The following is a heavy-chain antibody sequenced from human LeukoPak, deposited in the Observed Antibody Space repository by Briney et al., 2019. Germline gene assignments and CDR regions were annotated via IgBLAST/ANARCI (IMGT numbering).Heavy chain of an antibody. CDR1: GGSISSYY. J-gene: IGHJ3*02. CDR3: ASWDYVWGSYQGAFDI. Sequence: PETLSLTCTVSGGSISSYYWSWIRQPPGKGLEWIGYIYYSGSTNYNPSLKSRVTISVDTSKNQFSLKLSSVTAADTAVYYCASWDYVWGSYQGAFDIRGQGTMVTVSS. D-gene: IGHD3-16*02. V-gene: IGHV4-59*08. CDR2: IYYSGST.